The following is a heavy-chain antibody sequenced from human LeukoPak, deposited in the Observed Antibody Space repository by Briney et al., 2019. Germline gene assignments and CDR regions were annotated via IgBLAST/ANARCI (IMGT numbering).Heavy chain of an antibody. CDR2: ISSSSSTI. Sequence: GGSLRLSCAASGFTFSSYSMNWVRQAPGKGLEWVSYISSSSSTIYYADSVEGRFTISRDNAKNSLYLQMNSLRAEDTAVYYCARGTCSSTSCVPDYWGQGTLVTVSS. CDR3: ARGTCSSTSCVPDY. J-gene: IGHJ4*02. V-gene: IGHV3-48*01. CDR1: GFTFSSYS. D-gene: IGHD2-2*01.